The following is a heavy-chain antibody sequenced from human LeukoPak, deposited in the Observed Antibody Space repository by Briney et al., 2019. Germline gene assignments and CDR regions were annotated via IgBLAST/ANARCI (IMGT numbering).Heavy chain of an antibody. Sequence: SVKVSCKASGYTFTSYYMHWVRQAPGQGLEWMGIINPNGGSTSYAQKFQGRVTMTRDTSTSTVYMDLSSLRSEDTAVYYCATPLYSSGCPDYWGQGTLVTVSS. V-gene: IGHV1-46*01. CDR1: GYTFTSYY. J-gene: IGHJ4*02. D-gene: IGHD6-19*01. CDR2: INPNGGST. CDR3: ATPLYSSGCPDY.